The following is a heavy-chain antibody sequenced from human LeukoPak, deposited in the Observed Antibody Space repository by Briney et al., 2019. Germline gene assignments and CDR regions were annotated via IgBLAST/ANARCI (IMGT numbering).Heavy chain of an antibody. J-gene: IGHJ3*02. CDR1: GGSISSSSYY. V-gene: IGHV4-39*01. Sequence: SETLSLTCTGSGGSISSSSYYWGWIRQPPGKGLEWIGSIYYSGSTYYNPSLKSRVTISVDTSKNQFSLKLSSVTGAEKAVYYCARHLGSSWNDAFDIWGQGTMVTVSS. CDR2: IYYSGST. CDR3: ARHLGSSWNDAFDI. D-gene: IGHD6-13*01.